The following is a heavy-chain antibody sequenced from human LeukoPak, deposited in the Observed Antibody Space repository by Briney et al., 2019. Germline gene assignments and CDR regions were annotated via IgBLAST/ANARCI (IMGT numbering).Heavy chain of an antibody. CDR3: AIDSSAFDAFDI. D-gene: IGHD3-22*01. CDR2: IYHSGST. J-gene: IGHJ3*02. CDR1: GGSISSSNW. V-gene: IGHV4-4*02. Sequence: PSGTLSLTCAVSGGSISSSNWWSWVRQPPGKGLEWIGEIYHSGSTYYNPSLKSRVTISVDRSKNQFSLKLSSVTAADTAVYYCAIDSSAFDAFDIWGQGTMVTVSS.